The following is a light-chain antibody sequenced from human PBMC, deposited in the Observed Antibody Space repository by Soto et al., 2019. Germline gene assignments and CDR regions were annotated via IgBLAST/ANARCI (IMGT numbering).Light chain of an antibody. J-gene: IGKJ1*01. CDR2: AAS. CDR1: QSIDSY. V-gene: IGKV1-39*01. CDR3: QQSYNTPT. Sequence: DIQMTQSPSSLSASVGDRVTITCRASQSIDSYLNWYQQKPGKAPKLLIYAASSLQSGVPSRFSGSGSVADFTLTISILQPEDSAIYYCQQSYNTPTFGQGTKVEIK.